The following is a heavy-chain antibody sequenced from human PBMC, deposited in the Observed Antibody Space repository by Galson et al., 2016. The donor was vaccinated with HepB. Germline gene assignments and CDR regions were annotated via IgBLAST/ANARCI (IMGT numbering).Heavy chain of an antibody. J-gene: IGHJ2*01. CDR2: IYTSGST. Sequence: TLSLTCTVSGGSISSGSYSWNWIRQPAGKGLEWIGRIYTSGSTNYNPSLKSRVTISVDTSKNQFSLKLNSVTAADTAVYYCASSHCSGGSCYPRYLALWGRDTLVTVSS. D-gene: IGHD2-15*01. V-gene: IGHV4-61*02. CDR3: ASSHCSGGSCYPRYLAL. CDR1: GGSISSGSYS.